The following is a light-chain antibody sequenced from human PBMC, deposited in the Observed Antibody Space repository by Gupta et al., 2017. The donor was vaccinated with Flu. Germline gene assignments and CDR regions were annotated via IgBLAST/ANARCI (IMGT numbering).Light chain of an antibody. CDR1: QCFSSSY. CDR2: DAS. Sequence: EIVLTQYPGTLSLSPGERATLSCRASQCFSSSYLAWYQQKPGQAPRLLIYDASSRAIGIPDRFSGSGSGTDFTLTISRLEAEDFAVYYCQHYGSSPRTFGQGTKVEIK. J-gene: IGKJ1*01. V-gene: IGKV3-20*01. CDR3: QHYGSSPRT.